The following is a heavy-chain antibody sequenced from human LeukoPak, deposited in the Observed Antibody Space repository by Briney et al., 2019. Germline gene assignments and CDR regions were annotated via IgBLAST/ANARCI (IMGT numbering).Heavy chain of an antibody. J-gene: IGHJ1*01. Sequence: GALRLSCAASGFTFSSYSMNWVRQAPGKGPEWVLVIYSDGRTYYADSVKGRFTISRDNAKNMVYLQMNSLRVEDTAVYYCVRDLTWGQGTLVTVSS. CDR3: VRDLT. V-gene: IGHV3-53*01. CDR2: IYSDGRT. CDR1: GFTFSSYS.